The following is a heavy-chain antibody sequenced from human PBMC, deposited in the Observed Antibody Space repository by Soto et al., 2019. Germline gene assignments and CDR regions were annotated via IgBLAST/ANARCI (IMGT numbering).Heavy chain of an antibody. V-gene: IGHV4-31*03. CDR2: IYYSGST. Sequence: SETLSLTCTVSGGSISSGGHYWSWIRQHPGKGLEWIGYIYYSGSTYYSPSLAGRVTISIDTSKNQFSLKLSSVTAADTAVYYCATWVEYSSSAIYFDYWGQGALVTVSS. CDR1: GGSISSGGHY. J-gene: IGHJ4*02. CDR3: ATWVEYSSSAIYFDY. D-gene: IGHD6-6*01.